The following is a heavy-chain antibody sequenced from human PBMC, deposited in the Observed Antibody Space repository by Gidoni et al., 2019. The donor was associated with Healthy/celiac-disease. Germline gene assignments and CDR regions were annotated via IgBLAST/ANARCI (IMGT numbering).Heavy chain of an antibody. Sequence: EVQLVESGGGLVQPGGSLRLSCAASGFTFSRYSMNWVRQAPGKGLEWVSYISSSSSTIYYADSVKGRFTISRDNAKNSLYLQMNSLRDEDTAVYYCAREYYDFWSGYYNWFDPWGQGTLVTVSS. CDR3: AREYYDFWSGYYNWFDP. CDR2: ISSSSSTI. V-gene: IGHV3-48*02. J-gene: IGHJ5*02. D-gene: IGHD3-3*01. CDR1: GFTFSRYS.